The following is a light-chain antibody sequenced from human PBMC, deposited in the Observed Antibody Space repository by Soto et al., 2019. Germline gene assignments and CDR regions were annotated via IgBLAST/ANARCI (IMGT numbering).Light chain of an antibody. CDR1: QGISSY. J-gene: IGKJ1*01. Sequence: AIRMTQSPSSFSASTGDRVTITCRASQGISSYLAWYQQKPGKAPKLLIDAASTLQSGVPSRFSGSGSGTDFTLTISCLQSEDFATYYRQQYYSYPLTFGQGTKVEIK. CDR2: AAS. CDR3: QQYYSYPLT. V-gene: IGKV1-8*01.